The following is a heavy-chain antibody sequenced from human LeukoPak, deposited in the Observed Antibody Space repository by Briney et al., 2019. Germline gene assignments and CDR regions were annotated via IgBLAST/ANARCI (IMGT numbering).Heavy chain of an antibody. V-gene: IGHV3-7*01. CDR1: GFTFSSYY. Sequence: PGESLRLSCTASGFTFSSYYMSWVRQTPGKGLEWVANINQDGSEKYYGDSVKGRLTISRDNAKNSLYLQINSLRAEDTAVYFCARVLAAWYMDVWGKGTTVTVSS. J-gene: IGHJ6*03. CDR2: INQDGSEK. CDR3: ARVLAAWYMDV. D-gene: IGHD6-13*01.